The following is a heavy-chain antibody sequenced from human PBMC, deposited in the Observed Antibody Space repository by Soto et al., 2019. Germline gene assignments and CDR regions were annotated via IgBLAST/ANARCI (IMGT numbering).Heavy chain of an antibody. D-gene: IGHD6-6*01. CDR2: ISSSGSTI. V-gene: IGHV3-48*03. Sequence: PGGSLRLSCAASGFTFSSYEMNWVRQAPGKGLEWVSYISSSGSTIYYADSVKGRSTISRDNAKNSLYLQMNSLRAEDTAVYYCARGMAARDLIDYWGQGTLVTVSS. CDR1: GFTFSSYE. J-gene: IGHJ4*02. CDR3: ARGMAARDLIDY.